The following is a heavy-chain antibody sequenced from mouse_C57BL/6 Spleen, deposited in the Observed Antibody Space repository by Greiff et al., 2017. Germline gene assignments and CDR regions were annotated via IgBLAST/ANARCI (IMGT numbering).Heavy chain of an antibody. J-gene: IGHJ4*01. V-gene: IGHV5-16*01. CDR1: GFTFSDYY. Sequence: EVKLVESEGGLVQPGSSMKLSCTASGFTFSDYYLAWVRQVPEKGLEWVAKINYDGSSTYYLDSLKGRFIISRDNAKNLLYLQMSSLKSEDTATYYCSRDGGSIYAMDYWGQGTSVTVSS. CDR2: INYDGSST. CDR3: SRDGGSIYAMDY. D-gene: IGHD1-1*02.